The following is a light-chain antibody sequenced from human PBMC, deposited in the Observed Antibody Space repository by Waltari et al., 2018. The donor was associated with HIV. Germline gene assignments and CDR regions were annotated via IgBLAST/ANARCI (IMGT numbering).Light chain of an antibody. V-gene: IGKV2-28*01. CDR1: QSLLHINGYNY. CDR3: MQGLQTPHT. J-gene: IGKJ2*01. Sequence: DIVMTQFLLSLHATAGEAAYISCRSGQSLLHINGYNYLDWYLQKPGQPPQLLIYLASNRASGIPLRFSGSGIGTEFTLEISTVKAEDVGTFYCMQGLQTPHTFGQGTKLQI. CDR2: LAS.